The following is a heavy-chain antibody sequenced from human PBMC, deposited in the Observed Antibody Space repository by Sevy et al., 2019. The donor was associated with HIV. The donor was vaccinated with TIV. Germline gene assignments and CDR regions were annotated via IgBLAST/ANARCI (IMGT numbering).Heavy chain of an antibody. CDR2: ISDSSGGT. Sequence: GGSLRLSCAASGFTFSSYAMSWVRPAPGKGLEWVSAISDSSGGTYYADSVKGRFTISRDNSKNTLYLQMNTLRAEDTAVYYCAKDQATMVQGEWFDPWGQGTLVTVSS. CDR3: AKDQATMVQGEWFDP. CDR1: GFTFSSYA. V-gene: IGHV3-23*01. D-gene: IGHD3-10*01. J-gene: IGHJ5*02.